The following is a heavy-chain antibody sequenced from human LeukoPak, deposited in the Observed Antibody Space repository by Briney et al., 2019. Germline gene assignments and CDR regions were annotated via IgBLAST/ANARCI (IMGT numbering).Heavy chain of an antibody. CDR1: GFTFSSYS. J-gene: IGHJ4*02. V-gene: IGHV3-48*02. CDR3: ARDHDDSSGYYAY. D-gene: IGHD3-22*01. CDR2: ISSSSTI. Sequence: PGGSLRLSCAASGFTFSSYSMNWVRQAPGKGLEWVSYISSSSTIYYADSVKGRFTISRDNAKNSLYLQMNSLRDEDTAVYYCARDHDDSSGYYAYWGQGTLVTVSS.